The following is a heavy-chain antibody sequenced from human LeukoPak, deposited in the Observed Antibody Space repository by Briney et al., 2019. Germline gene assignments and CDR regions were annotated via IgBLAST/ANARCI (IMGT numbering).Heavy chain of an antibody. J-gene: IGHJ4*02. CDR1: DVSISSSSYF. Sequence: SETLSLTCTVSDVSISSSSYFWAWIRQPPGKGLDYIGSIYYSGTTCYNPSLKSRVTISVDTSKNQFSLKLTSVTAADSAVYYCARYEVDSSGSPFDYWGQGTLVTVSS. V-gene: IGHV4-39*01. D-gene: IGHD6-19*01. CDR2: IYYSGTT. CDR3: ARYEVDSSGSPFDY.